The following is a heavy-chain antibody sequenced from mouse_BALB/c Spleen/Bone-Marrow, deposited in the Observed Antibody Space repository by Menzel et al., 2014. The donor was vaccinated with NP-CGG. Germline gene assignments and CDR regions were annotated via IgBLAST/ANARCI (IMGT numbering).Heavy chain of an antibody. CDR2: KWAGGTT. V-gene: IGHV2-9*02. CDR3: ARTGTKDYFDY. Sequence: QVQLKESGPGLVAPSQSLSITCTGSGFSLTSYGVHWVRQPPGKGLEWLGVKWAGGTTSYNSALMSRLSISRDNSKSQVFLKMDSLQTDDTAIYYCARTGTKDYFDYWGQGTTLTVSS. J-gene: IGHJ2*01. D-gene: IGHD4-1*01. CDR1: GFSLTSYG.